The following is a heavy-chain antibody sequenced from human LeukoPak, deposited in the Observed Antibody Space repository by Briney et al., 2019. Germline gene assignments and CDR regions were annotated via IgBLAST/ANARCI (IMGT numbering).Heavy chain of an antibody. D-gene: IGHD6-6*01. J-gene: IGHJ4*02. CDR1: GGSISSYY. Sequence: SETLSLTCTVSGGSISSYYWSWIRQPPGKELEWIGYIYYSGTTNYNPSFDKSRVTISLDTSKNQFSLKLSSVTAADTALYYCARGYSSSSYYFEYWGQGILVTVSS. V-gene: IGHV4-59*01. CDR3: ARGYSSSSYYFEY. CDR2: IYYSGTT.